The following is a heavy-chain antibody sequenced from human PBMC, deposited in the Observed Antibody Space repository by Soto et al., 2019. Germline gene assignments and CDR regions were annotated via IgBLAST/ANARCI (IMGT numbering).Heavy chain of an antibody. J-gene: IGHJ5*02. CDR2: IDYRGST. CDR3: ARGYYGSGSYYNVAWFDP. D-gene: IGHD3-10*01. V-gene: IGHV4-61*01. CDR1: GGSVSSGSYY. Sequence: QVQLQESGPGLVKPSETLSLTCTVSGGSVSSGSYYWRWIRQPPGQGLEWIGYIDYRGSTNYNPSLKSRVTISVDPSKHQFSLRMSSVTAAHTAVYYCARGYYGSGSYYNVAWFDPWGQGTLVTVSP.